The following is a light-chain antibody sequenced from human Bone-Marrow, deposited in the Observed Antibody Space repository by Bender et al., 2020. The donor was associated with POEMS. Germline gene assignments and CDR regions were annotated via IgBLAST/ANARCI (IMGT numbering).Light chain of an antibody. V-gene: IGLV2-11*01. CDR3: SSYAGDYNLV. CDR1: SSDVGGYKY. Sequence: QSALTQPRSVSGSPGQSVTISCTGTSSDVGGYKYVSWYQQHPGKAPKVMIYDVNKRPSGVPERFSGSKSANTASLTVSGLQAEDEADYYCSSYAGDYNLVFGGGTKLTVL. CDR2: DVN. J-gene: IGLJ3*02.